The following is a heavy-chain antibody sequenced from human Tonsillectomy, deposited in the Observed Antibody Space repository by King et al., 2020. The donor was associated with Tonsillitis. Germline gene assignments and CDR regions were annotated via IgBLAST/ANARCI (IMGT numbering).Heavy chain of an antibody. J-gene: IGHJ3*02. CDR1: GFTFTSSA. CDR3: AADSVSGRSYYDFWSGYYAFDI. V-gene: IGHV1-58*02. CDR2: IVVGSGNT. Sequence: QLVESGPEVKKPGTSVKVSCKASGFTFTSSAMQWGRQARGQRLEWIGWIVVGSGNTNYAQKFQERVTITRDMSTSTAYMELSSLISEDTAVYYCAADSVSGRSYYDFWSGYYAFDIWGQGTMVTVSS. D-gene: IGHD3-3*01.